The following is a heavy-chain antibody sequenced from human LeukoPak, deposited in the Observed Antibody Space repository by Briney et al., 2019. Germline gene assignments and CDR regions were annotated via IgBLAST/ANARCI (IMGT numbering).Heavy chain of an antibody. J-gene: IGHJ4*02. V-gene: IGHV4-4*02. D-gene: IGHD6-19*01. Sequence: SGTLSLTCAVSGGSISSSNWWSWVRQPPGKGLEWIGEIYHSGSTNYNPSLKSRVTISVDKSKNQFSLKLSSVTAADTAVYYCARDRPGIAVAGRGGLFDYWGQGTLVTVSS. CDR2: IYHSGST. CDR3: ARDRPGIAVAGRGGLFDY. CDR1: GGSISSSNW.